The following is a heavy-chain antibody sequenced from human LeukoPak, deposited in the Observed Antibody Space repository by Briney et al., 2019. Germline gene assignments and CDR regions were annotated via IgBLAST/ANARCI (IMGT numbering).Heavy chain of an antibody. V-gene: IGHV1-69*05. J-gene: IGHJ4*02. CDR2: IIPIFGTA. Sequence: GSSEKVSCKASGITFSYCTISWVRQAPGQGLEWMGRIIPIFGTADYAQKFQGRVTMTTDESTNTAYMELSSLRSEDTAVYYCAREPVPRSSGLQYWGQGTLVTVSS. D-gene: IGHD3-22*01. CDR3: AREPVPRSSGLQY. CDR1: GITFSYCT.